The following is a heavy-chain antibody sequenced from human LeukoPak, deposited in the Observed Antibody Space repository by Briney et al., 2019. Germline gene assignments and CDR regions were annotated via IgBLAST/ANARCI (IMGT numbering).Heavy chain of an antibody. CDR1: GLTFSSYA. CDR2: ISYDGSNK. V-gene: IGHV3-30*04. Sequence: PGGSLRLSCAASGLTFSSYAMHWVRQAPGKGLEWVAVISYDGSNKYYADSVKGRFTISRDNSKNTLYLQMNSLRAEDTAVYYCARERHDWGQGTLVTVSS. J-gene: IGHJ4*02. CDR3: ARERHD.